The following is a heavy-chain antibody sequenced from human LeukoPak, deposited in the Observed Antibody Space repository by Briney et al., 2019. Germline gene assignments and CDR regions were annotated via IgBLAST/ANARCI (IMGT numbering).Heavy chain of an antibody. V-gene: IGHV5-51*01. CDR1: GYSFTSYW. CDR2: IYPDDSDT. CDR3: ARQRRSSGWPNDY. D-gene: IGHD6-19*01. J-gene: IGHJ4*02. Sequence: GESLKISCKGSGYSFTSYWIAWVRQMPGKGLEWMGIIYPDDSDTRYSPSFQGQVTITADKSISTAYLQWSSLKASDNAMYYCARQRRSSGWPNDYWGQGTPVTVSS.